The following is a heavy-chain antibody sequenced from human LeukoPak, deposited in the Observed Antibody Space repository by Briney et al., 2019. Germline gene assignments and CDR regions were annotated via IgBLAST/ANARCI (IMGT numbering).Heavy chain of an antibody. V-gene: IGHV3-7*01. Sequence: GGSLRLSCAASGFTFSSYWMSWVRRAPGKGLEWVANIKQDGSEKYYVDSVKGRFTISRDNAKNSLYLQMNSLRAEDTAVYYCAREGGYSSGWYFDYYYYGMDVWGQGTTVTVSS. D-gene: IGHD6-19*01. CDR3: AREGGYSSGWYFDYYYYGMDV. CDR2: IKQDGSEK. CDR1: GFTFSSYW. J-gene: IGHJ6*02.